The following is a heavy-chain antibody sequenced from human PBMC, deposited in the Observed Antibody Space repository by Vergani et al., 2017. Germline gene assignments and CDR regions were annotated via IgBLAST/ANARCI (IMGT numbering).Heavy chain of an antibody. CDR2: ISHDGSNK. Sequence: QVQLVESGGGVVQPGRSLRLSCAASGFTFSSYGMHWVREAPGKGLEWVAVISHDGSNKYFADSVKGRFTISRDNSTNTLYLQMNSLRAEDTAVYYCAKALELYYYYDGMEVWGQGTTGTVSS. J-gene: IGHJ6*02. CDR1: GFTFSSYG. V-gene: IGHV3-30*18. D-gene: IGHD1-7*01. CDR3: AKALELYYYYDGMEV.